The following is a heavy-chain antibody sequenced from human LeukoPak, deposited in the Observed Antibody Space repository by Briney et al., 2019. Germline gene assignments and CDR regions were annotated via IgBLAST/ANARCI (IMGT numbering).Heavy chain of an antibody. CDR1: GFTFSNAW. CDR2: VKQDGSEK. Sequence: GGSLRLSCAASGFTFSNAWMSRVRQAPGKGLEWVADVKQDGSEKYSVDSVKSRFTISRDNAKNSLYLQMNSLRVEDTAVYYCARGGGHDFWSGPYYFEYWGQGTLVTVSS. D-gene: IGHD3-3*01. V-gene: IGHV3-7*01. J-gene: IGHJ4*02. CDR3: ARGGGHDFWSGPYYFEY.